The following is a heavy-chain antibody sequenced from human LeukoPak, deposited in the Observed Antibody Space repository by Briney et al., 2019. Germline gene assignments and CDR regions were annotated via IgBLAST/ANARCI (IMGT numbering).Heavy chain of an antibody. J-gene: IGHJ4*02. V-gene: IGHV1-2*02. CDR1: GYTFTGHY. CDR2: INPNSGVT. CDR3: ARVAFCGGGCYFHFDY. D-gene: IGHD2-21*02. Sequence: ASVKVSCKASGYTFTGHYMHWVRQAPGQGLEWMGWINPNSGVTNSAQKFQGRVTMIRDTSISTAYMELSRLRSDDTAVYFCARVAFCGGGCYFHFDYWGQGTLVTVSS.